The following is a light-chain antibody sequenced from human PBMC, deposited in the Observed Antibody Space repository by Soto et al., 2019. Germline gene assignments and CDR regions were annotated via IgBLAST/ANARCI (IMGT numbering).Light chain of an antibody. Sequence: QSALTQPPSASGSPGQSVTISCTGTSSDVGAYKYVSWYQQYPGKAPKLMIYEVSKRPSGVPDRFSGSKSGNTASLTVSGLQCADEADYYCSSYVGSNIWVFGGGTKLTVL. CDR3: SSYVGSNIWV. J-gene: IGLJ3*02. CDR2: EVS. V-gene: IGLV2-8*01. CDR1: SSDVGAYKY.